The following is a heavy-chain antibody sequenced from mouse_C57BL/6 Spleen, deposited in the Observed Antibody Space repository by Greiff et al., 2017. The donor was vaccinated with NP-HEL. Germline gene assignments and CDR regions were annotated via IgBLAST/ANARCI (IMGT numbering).Heavy chain of an antibody. V-gene: IGHV1-26*01. Sequence: SGPELVKPGASVKISCKASGYTFTDYYMNWVKQSHGKSLEWIGDINPNNGGTSYNQKFKGKATLTVDKSSSTAYMELRSLTSEDSAVYYCARGVPLDYWGQGTTLTVSS. CDR2: INPNNGGT. D-gene: IGHD2-14*01. J-gene: IGHJ2*01. CDR1: GYTFTDYY. CDR3: ARGVPLDY.